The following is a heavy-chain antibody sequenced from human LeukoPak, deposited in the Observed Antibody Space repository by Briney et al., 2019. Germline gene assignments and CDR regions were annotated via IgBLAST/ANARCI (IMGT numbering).Heavy chain of an antibody. Sequence: PGGSLRLSCAASGFTFSSYAMSWVRQAPGKGLVWVSRINSDGSSTSYADSVKGRFTISRDNAKNTLYLQMNSLRAEDTAVYYCARAPGRVVTPFDYWGQGTLVTVSS. V-gene: IGHV3-74*01. CDR3: ARAPGRVVTPFDY. CDR1: GFTFSSYA. CDR2: INSDGSST. J-gene: IGHJ4*02. D-gene: IGHD3-3*01.